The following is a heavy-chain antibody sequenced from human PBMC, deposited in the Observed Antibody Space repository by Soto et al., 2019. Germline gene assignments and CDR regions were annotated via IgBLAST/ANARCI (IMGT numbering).Heavy chain of an antibody. D-gene: IGHD3-10*01. V-gene: IGHV1-46*03. CDR1: GYTFTSYY. CDR2: INPSGGST. J-gene: IGHJ5*02. Sequence: QVQLVQSGAEVKKPGASVKVSCKASGYTFTSYYMHWVRQAPGQGLEWMGIINPSGGSTSYAQKFQGRVTMTRDTSTSTVYMELSSLRSEDTAVYYCAWGVALDSGRSQNWFDPWGQGTLVTVSS. CDR3: AWGVALDSGRSQNWFDP.